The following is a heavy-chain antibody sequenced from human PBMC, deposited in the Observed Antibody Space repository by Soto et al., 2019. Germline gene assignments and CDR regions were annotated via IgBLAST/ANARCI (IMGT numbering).Heavy chain of an antibody. V-gene: IGHV2-5*01. Sequence: QITLKESGPPLVKPTQTLTLTCTFSGFSLSTSGVGVGWIRQPPGKALEWLALIYWNDDKRYSPSLKSRLTITKEPSKNQVVLTMTNMDPVETATYYCAHRRGSRRSGRGAWFDPWGQGTLVTVSS. CDR2: IYWNDDK. CDR1: GFSLSTSGVG. CDR3: AHRRGSRRSGRGAWFDP. D-gene: IGHD3-10*01. J-gene: IGHJ5*02.